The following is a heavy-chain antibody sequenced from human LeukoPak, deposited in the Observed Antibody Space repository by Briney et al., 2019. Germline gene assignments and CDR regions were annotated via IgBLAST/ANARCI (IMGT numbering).Heavy chain of an antibody. J-gene: IGHJ4*02. CDR1: GPTFSSDG. D-gene: IGHD5-12*01. Sequence: QPGASLSPARAPSGPTFSSDGMGWVRHAPGNGLGWVALISADGNDKLYGDSVKGRFTISREDYMSMMYLQMNSLRAEDSAVYYCTTKVIRGNSGDDYDDWGQGTLVTVSS. V-gene: IGHV3-30*03. CDR2: ISADGNDK. CDR3: TTKVIRGNSGDDYDD.